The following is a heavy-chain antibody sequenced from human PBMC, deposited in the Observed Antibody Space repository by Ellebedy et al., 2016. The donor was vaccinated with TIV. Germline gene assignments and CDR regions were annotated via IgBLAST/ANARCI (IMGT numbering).Heavy chain of an antibody. CDR3: ASIGITMVRGVIIPGWFDP. Sequence: GSLRLSCAASGFTFSSYSMNWVRQAPGKGLEWIGEIYHSGSTNYNPSLKSRVTISVDKSKNQFSLKLSSVTAADTAVYYCASIGITMVRGVIIPGWFDPWGQGTLVTVSS. D-gene: IGHD3-10*01. CDR2: IYHSGST. V-gene: IGHV4-4*02. J-gene: IGHJ5*02. CDR1: GFTFSSYSM.